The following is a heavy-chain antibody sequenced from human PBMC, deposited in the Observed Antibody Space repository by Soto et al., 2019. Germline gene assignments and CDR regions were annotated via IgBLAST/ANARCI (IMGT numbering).Heavy chain of an antibody. V-gene: IGHV3-9*01. D-gene: IGHD5-12*01. CDR3: VTDHDEHFGYDLDYFNY. CDR1: GFNFDNYA. J-gene: IGHJ4*02. CDR2: ISWEGGSI. Sequence: EVQLVESGGGLVQPGRSLRLSCAASGFNFDNYAMHWVRQIPGKGLEWVSGISWEGGSIGYADSVKGRLTISRDNAKNTLYLQMSSLRTEDTAFYYCVTDHDEHFGYDLDYFNYCGQRTLVTVSS.